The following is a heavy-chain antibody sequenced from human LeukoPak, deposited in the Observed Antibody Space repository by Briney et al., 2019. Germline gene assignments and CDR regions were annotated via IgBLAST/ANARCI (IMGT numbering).Heavy chain of an antibody. CDR3: ARLLDNDSSGDPDTFDV. J-gene: IGHJ3*01. D-gene: IGHD3-22*01. V-gene: IGHV4-59*11. CDR2: KSYSGRT. CDR1: GGSMSSHY. Sequence: SETLSLTCTVSGGSMSSHYWSGIRQSPGKGLEWIGYKSYSGRTYYKPSLRSRVTISVDTSKNHFSLSLTSVTAADTAVYYCARLLDNDSSGDPDTFDVWGQGTMVTVSS.